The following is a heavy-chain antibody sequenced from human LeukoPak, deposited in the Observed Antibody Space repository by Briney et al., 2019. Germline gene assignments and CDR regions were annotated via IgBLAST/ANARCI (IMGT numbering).Heavy chain of an antibody. CDR2: IIPIFGTA. V-gene: IGHV1-69*13. CDR1: GYTFTSYA. D-gene: IGHD2-2*01. CDR3: ALHLVGYCSSTSCSYFDY. J-gene: IGHJ4*02. Sequence: SVKVSCKASGYTFTSYAISWVRQAPGQGLEWMGGIIPIFGTANYAQKFQGRVTITADESTSTAYMELSSLRSEDTAVYYCALHLVGYCSSTSCSYFDYWGQGTLVTVSS.